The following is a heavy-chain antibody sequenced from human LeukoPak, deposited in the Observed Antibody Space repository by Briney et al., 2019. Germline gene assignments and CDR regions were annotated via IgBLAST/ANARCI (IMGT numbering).Heavy chain of an antibody. Sequence: PSGTLSLTCTVSGASIDSDNYNWSWIRQHPGKGLEWIGYIYYSGSTYYNPSLKSRVTISVDTSKNQFSLKLSSVTAADTAVYCCARGSGGSPKPNDYWGQGTLVTVSS. V-gene: IGHV4-31*03. J-gene: IGHJ4*02. D-gene: IGHD2-15*01. CDR2: IYYSGST. CDR3: ARGSGGSPKPNDY. CDR1: GASIDSDNYN.